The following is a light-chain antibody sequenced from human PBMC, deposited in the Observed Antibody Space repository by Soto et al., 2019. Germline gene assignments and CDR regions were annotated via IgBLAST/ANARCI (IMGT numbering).Light chain of an antibody. Sequence: QSVLTNPASGKGVHLHCSTIFCNRTRSDVGGYNYVSWYQQHPGKPPKLLIYDVSNRPSGISHSSSGSQSVHTASLPIAELQAVDETNYYCRPYTSSSAISVSGPGTTVIVL. CDR3: RPYTSSSAISV. CDR2: DVS. V-gene: IGLV2-14*01. J-gene: IGLJ1*01. CDR1: RSDVGGYNY.